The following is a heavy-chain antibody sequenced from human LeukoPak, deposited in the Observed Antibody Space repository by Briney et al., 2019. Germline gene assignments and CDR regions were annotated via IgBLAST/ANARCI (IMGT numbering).Heavy chain of an antibody. CDR3: ARTYYYDSSGYLCY. CDR1: GYTFTSYG. Sequence: ASVKVSCKASGYTFTSYGISWVRQAPGQGLEWMGWISAYNGNTNYAQKLQGRVTMTRDTSTSTVYMELSSLRSEDTAVYYCARTYYYDSSGYLCYWGQGTLVTVSS. J-gene: IGHJ4*02. V-gene: IGHV1-18*01. CDR2: ISAYNGNT. D-gene: IGHD3-22*01.